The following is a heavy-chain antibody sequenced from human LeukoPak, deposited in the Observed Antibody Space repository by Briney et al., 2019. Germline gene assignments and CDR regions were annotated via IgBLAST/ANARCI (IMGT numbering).Heavy chain of an antibody. J-gene: IGHJ4*02. D-gene: IGHD4-23*01. Sequence: GGSLRLSCVASGFTFSRFEMNWVRQAPGKGLEWISHISTGTYIAYTDSVKGRFTISRDNAKNSLFLQMNSLRAEDTAVYYCTREQDREASATVVGDYWGQRTLVTVSS. CDR3: TREQDREASATVVGDY. CDR2: ISTGTYI. CDR1: GFTFSRFE. V-gene: IGHV3-48*03.